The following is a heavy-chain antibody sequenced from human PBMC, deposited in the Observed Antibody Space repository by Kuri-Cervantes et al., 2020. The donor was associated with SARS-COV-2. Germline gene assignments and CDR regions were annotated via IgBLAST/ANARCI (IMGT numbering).Heavy chain of an antibody. Sequence: SGPTLVKPTQTPTLTCTFSGFSLTTSGMCVAWIRQPPGKALEWPARIDWDDDKYYKTSLNTRLSISKDTSKDQVVLTMTNMDPVDTATYYCVRIRAATVIADYWGQGTLVTVSS. CDR1: GFSLTTSGMC. V-gene: IGHV2-70*11. J-gene: IGHJ4*02. CDR2: IDWDDDK. CDR3: VRIRAATVIADY. D-gene: IGHD4-11*01.